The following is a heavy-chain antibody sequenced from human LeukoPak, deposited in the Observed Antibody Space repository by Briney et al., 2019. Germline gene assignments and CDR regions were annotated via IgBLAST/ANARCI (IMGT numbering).Heavy chain of an antibody. CDR1: GFTFDDYG. Sequence: TGGSLRLSCAVSGFTFDDYGMRWVRQAPRKGLEWVSTVSSSGGSTYSADSVKGRFTISRDNSKNTLYLQMNSLRAEDTAVYYCATESVTGTVEYFQHWGQGTLVTVSS. D-gene: IGHD6-19*01. CDR3: ATESVTGTVEYFQH. J-gene: IGHJ1*01. CDR2: VSSSGGST. V-gene: IGHV3-23*01.